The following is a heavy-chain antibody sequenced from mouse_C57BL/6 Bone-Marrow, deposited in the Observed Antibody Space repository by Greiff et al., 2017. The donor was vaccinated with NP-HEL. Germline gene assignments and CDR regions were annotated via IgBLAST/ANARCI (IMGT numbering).Heavy chain of an antibody. CDR3: ARSLPYGSCHY. CDR2: INPSSGYT. J-gene: IGHJ2*01. CDR1: GYTFTSYT. V-gene: IGHV1-4*01. D-gene: IGHD1-1*01. Sequence: VQLQQSGAELARPGASVKMSCKASGYTFTSYTMHWVKQRPGQGLEWIGYINPSSGYTKYNQKFKDKATLTADKSSSTAYMQLSSLTSEDSAVYSCARSLPYGSCHYWGQGTTLTVSS.